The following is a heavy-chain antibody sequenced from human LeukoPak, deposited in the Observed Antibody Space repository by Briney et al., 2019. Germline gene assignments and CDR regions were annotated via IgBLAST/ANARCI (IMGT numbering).Heavy chain of an antibody. D-gene: IGHD3-9*01. CDR3: ARTHFDSLGWFDP. Sequence: TSSETLSLTCTVSGGSMRSHSFYWGWIRQSPGKGLEWIANINYGGHTYYNPSVKSRVTLSVDVSKNRFSLNLTSVTAADTALYFCARTHFDSLGWFDPWGQGIQVIVSS. CDR1: GGSMRSHSFY. V-gene: IGHV4-39*07. CDR2: INYGGHT. J-gene: IGHJ5*02.